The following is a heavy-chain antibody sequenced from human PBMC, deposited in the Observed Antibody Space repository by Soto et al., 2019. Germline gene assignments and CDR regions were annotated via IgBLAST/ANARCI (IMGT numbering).Heavy chain of an antibody. CDR2: INPRGFFT. V-gene: IGHV1-46*01. CDR1: GYTFTSYN. CDR3: ARAEGRFGELFWFDP. Sequence: QVQLVQSGAEVKKPGASVKVSCKASGYTFTSYNIHWVRQAPGQGLEWVGMINPRGFFTTYAQKVRGRVTMTGDTYTSVVYMELTNMRSEDTDVYYCARAEGRFGELFWFDPWGQGTLVSVSS. D-gene: IGHD3-10*01. J-gene: IGHJ5*02.